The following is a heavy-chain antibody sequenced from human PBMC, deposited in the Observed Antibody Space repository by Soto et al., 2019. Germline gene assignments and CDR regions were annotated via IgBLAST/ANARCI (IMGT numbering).Heavy chain of an antibody. CDR2: ISAYNGNT. CDR3: ARDLLFIQHYRTPLSSGQYYFDY. J-gene: IGHJ4*02. Sequence: ASVKVSCKAFGYTFTSYGISWVRQAPGQGLEWMGWISAYNGNTNYAQKLQGRVTMTTDTSTSTAYMGLRSLRSDDTAVYYCARDLLFIQHYRTPLSSGQYYFDYWGQGTLVTVSS. V-gene: IGHV1-18*01. D-gene: IGHD6-19*01. CDR1: GYTFTSYG.